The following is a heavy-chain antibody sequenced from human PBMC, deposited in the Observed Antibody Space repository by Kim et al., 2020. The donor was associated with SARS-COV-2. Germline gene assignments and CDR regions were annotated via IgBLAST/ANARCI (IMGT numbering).Heavy chain of an antibody. CDR3: ARDGVDTAMVGGWGDYYYYYLDV. D-gene: IGHD5-18*01. CDR1: GFTFSSYA. CDR2: ISYDGSNK. V-gene: IGHV3-30*04. Sequence: GGSLRLSCAASGFTFSSYAMHWVRQAPGKGLEWVAVISYDGSNKYYADSVKGRFTISRDNSKNTLYLQMNSLRAEDTAVYYCARDGVDTAMVGGWGDYYYYYLDVWGKGTTVTVSS. J-gene: IGHJ6*03.